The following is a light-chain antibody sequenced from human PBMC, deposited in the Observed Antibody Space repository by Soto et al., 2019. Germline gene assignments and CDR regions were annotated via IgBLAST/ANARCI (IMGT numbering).Light chain of an antibody. J-gene: IGKJ1*01. CDR1: QSISNY. CDR3: QQSHSIPRT. V-gene: IGKV1-39*01. CDR2: AAS. Sequence: DIQMTQSPSSLSASVGDRVTITCRTSQSISNYLNWYQQKPGKAANLLIFAASSLQGGVPSRFSGSGSGTDFTLTISNLQPEDFAAYYCQQSHSIPRTFGQGTKVEIK.